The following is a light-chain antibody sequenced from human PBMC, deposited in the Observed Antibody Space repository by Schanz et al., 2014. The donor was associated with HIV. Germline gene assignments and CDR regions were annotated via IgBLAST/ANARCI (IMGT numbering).Light chain of an antibody. CDR1: QIIGSAY. V-gene: IGKV3-11*01. CDR2: GAS. CDR3: QQRSNWPLT. J-gene: IGKJ4*01. Sequence: EIVLTQSPAALSLSPGERVTLSCRASQIIGSAYLPWYQQNPGQPPRVLIYGASNRATGIPARFSGSGSGTDFTLTISSLEPEDFAVYYCQQRSNWPLTFGGGTKVEIK.